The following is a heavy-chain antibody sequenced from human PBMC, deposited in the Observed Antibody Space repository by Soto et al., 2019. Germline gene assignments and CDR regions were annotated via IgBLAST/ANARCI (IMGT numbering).Heavy chain of an antibody. CDR2: ISYDGSNK. CDR3: EKVSVDCGGDCYHWDLDY. V-gene: IGHV3-30*18. Sequence: QVQLVESGGGVVQPGRSLRLSCAASGFTFSSYGMHWVRQAPGKGLEWVAVISYDGSNKYYADSVKGRFTISRDNSKNTLYLQTNSLRAEDTAVYYCEKVSVDCGGDCYHWDLDYWGQGTLVTVSS. J-gene: IGHJ4*02. D-gene: IGHD2-21*01. CDR1: GFTFSSYG.